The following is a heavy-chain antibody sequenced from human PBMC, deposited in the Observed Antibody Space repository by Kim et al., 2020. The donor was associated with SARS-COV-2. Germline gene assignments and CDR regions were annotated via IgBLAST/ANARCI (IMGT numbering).Heavy chain of an antibody. D-gene: IGHD5-18*01. CDR1: GGTFSSYA. CDR2: IIPIFGTA. Sequence: SVKVSCKASGGTFSSYAISWVRQAPGQGLEWMGGIIPIFGTANYAQKFQGRVTITADESTSTAYMELSSLRSEDTTVYYCARGWEDTAMAGTSSYYYGMDVWGQGTTVTVSS. V-gene: IGHV1-69*13. J-gene: IGHJ6*02. CDR3: ARGWEDTAMAGTSSYYYGMDV.